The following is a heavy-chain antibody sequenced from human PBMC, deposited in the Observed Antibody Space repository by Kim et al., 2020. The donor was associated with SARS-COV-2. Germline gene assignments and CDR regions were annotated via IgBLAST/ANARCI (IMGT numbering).Heavy chain of an antibody. J-gene: IGHJ4*02. Sequence: KVRFTIFRENAKNSLYLQMNSLRDEDTAVYYCARGCYDFWKQVRYFDYWGQGTLVTVSS. CDR3: ARGCYDFWKQVRYFDY. V-gene: IGHV3-48*02. D-gene: IGHD3-3*01.